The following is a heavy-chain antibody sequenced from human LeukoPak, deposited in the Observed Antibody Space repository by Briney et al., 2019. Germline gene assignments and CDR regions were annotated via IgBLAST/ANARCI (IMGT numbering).Heavy chain of an antibody. CDR2: ISYDGSNK. CDR1: GFTFSSYA. J-gene: IGHJ6*02. V-gene: IGHV3-30-3*01. Sequence: GGSLRLSCAASGFTFSSYAVHWVRQAPGKGLEWVAVISYDGSNKYYADSVKGRFTISRDNSKNTLYLQMNSLRAEDTAVYYCARDTSVYDFWSGYSLYYYYGMDVWGQGTTVTVSS. CDR3: ARDTSVYDFWSGYSLYYYYGMDV. D-gene: IGHD3-3*01.